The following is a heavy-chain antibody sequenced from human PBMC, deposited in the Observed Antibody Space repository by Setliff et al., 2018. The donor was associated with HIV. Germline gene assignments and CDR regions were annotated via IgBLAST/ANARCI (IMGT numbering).Heavy chain of an antibody. CDR3: AREKYGDKFDY. D-gene: IGHD2-8*01. V-gene: IGHV1-8*01. Sequence: GASVKVSCKASGYNFTSHDINWVRQAPGQGLEWMGWMNPKSGNTGYARKFQGRVTMTRDTSTGTVYMDLRSLRSDDTAMYYCAREKYGDKFDYWGQGTLVTVS. CDR1: GYNFTSHD. J-gene: IGHJ4*02. CDR2: MNPKSGNT.